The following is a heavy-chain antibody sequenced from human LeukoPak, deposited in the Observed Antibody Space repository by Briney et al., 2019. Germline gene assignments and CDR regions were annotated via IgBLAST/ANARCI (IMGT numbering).Heavy chain of an antibody. Sequence: SSQTLSLTCAVSGDSVSSGGYSWSWLRQPPGKGLEWIGYFYHSGSPYYNPSLKSRVTLSVDMSTNQFSLNLTSVTAADTAAYYCARSTYGDFVLFDFWGQGILVTVSS. CDR3: ARSTYGDFVLFDF. V-gene: IGHV4-30-2*01. CDR1: GDSVSSGGYS. CDR2: FYHSGSP. D-gene: IGHD4-17*01. J-gene: IGHJ4*02.